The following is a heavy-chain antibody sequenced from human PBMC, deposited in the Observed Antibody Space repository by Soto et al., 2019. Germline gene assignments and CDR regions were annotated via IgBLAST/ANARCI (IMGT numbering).Heavy chain of an antibody. CDR1: GGSISSYY. D-gene: IGHD1-1*01. Sequence: QVQLQESGPGLVKPSETLSLTCTVSGGSISSYYWSWIRQPPGKGLEWIGYIYYSGSTNYNPSLKSRVTISVDTSKNQFSLKLSSMTAADTAVYYCARFPNWNDLPWGQGTLVTVSS. CDR2: IYYSGST. J-gene: IGHJ5*02. CDR3: ARFPNWNDLP. V-gene: IGHV4-59*01.